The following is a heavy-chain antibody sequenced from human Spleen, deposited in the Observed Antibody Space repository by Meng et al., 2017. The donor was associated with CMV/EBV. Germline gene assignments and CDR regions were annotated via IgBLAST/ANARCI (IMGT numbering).Heavy chain of an antibody. CDR3: ARVGYCSSTSCWGVYYYYGMDV. V-gene: IGHV1-18*01. CDR2: ISVYNGNT. CDR1: GYTFTSND. J-gene: IGHJ6*02. Sequence: ASVKVSCKASGYTFTSNDLSWVRQAPGQGLEWVGWISVYNGNTNYAQKLQGRVTMTTDTSTNTAYMELRSLRSDDTAVYYCARVGYCSSTSCWGVYYYYGMDVWGQGTTVTVSS. D-gene: IGHD2-2*01.